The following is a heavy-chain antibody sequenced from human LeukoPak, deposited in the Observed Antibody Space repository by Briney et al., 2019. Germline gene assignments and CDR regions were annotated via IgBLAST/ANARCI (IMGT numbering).Heavy chain of an antibody. V-gene: IGHV5-51*01. CDR1: GFTFSSYA. D-gene: IGHD6-13*01. CDR3: ARHGVGAGLAAAYI. CDR2: IDPGDSHA. Sequence: PGGSLRLSCAASGFTFSSYAMSWVRQAPGKGLEWMGLIDPGDSHAIYSPSFQGQVTISADKSISAAYLQWSSLKASDTAMYYCARHGVGAGLAAAYIWGQGTLLTVSS. J-gene: IGHJ4*02.